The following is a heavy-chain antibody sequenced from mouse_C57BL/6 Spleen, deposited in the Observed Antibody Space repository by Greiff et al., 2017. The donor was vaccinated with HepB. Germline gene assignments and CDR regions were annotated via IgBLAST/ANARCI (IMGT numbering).Heavy chain of an antibody. CDR1: GFTFSSYA. J-gene: IGHJ3*01. CDR3: ARNYYGSSHQAWFAY. D-gene: IGHD1-1*01. Sequence: EVKLQESGGGLVKPGGSLKLSCAASGFTFSSYAMSWVRQTPEKRLEWVATISDGGSYTYYPDNVKGRFTISRDNAKNNLYLQMSHLKSEDTAMYYCARNYYGSSHQAWFAYWGQGTLVTVSA. V-gene: IGHV5-4*03. CDR2: ISDGGSYT.